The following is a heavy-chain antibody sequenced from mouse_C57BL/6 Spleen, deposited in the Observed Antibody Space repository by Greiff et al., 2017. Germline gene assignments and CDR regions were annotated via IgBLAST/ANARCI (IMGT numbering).Heavy chain of an antibody. J-gene: IGHJ2*01. CDR1: GFTFSTYA. CDR3: TRELDY. Sequence: EVMLVESGDGLVKPGGSLKLSCAASGFTFSTYAMSWIRQTPETRLEWVAYISSGCDYIYSADTVNGRFTISRDNARNTLYLQMSSLKSEDTAMYYCTRELDYWGQGTTLTVSS. V-gene: IGHV5-9-1*02. CDR2: ISSGCDYI.